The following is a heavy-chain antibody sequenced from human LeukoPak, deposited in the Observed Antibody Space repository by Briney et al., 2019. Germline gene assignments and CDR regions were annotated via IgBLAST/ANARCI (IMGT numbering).Heavy chain of an antibody. Sequence: KPSETLSLTCTVSGGSISSYYWSSIRQPPGKGLEWVGYIYYSGRTNYNPSLKSRVTISLDTSKNQFALKLSSVTAVDTAVYYCARGCSSTNDAFDIWGQGTMVTVSS. V-gene: IGHV4-59*01. D-gene: IGHD2-2*01. CDR3: ARGCSSTNDAFDI. CDR1: GGSISSYY. CDR2: IYYSGRT. J-gene: IGHJ3*02.